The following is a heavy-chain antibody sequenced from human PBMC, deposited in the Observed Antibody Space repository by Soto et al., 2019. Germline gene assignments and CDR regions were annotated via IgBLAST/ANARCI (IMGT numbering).Heavy chain of an antibody. D-gene: IGHD3-22*01. Sequence: PSETLSLTCAVSGGSIISGGYSWSWIRQPPGKGLEWIGYIYHSGSTYYNPSLKSRVTISVDRSKNQFSLKLSSVTAADTAVYYLAGSGYYHNSGMDGWGQGTTVTVSS. CDR1: GGSIISGGYS. CDR2: IYHSGST. V-gene: IGHV4-30-2*01. J-gene: IGHJ6*02. CDR3: AGSGYYHNSGMDG.